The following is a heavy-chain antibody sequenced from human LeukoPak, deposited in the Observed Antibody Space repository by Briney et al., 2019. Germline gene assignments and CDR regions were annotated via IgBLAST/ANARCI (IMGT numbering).Heavy chain of an antibody. J-gene: IGHJ4*02. V-gene: IGHV4-34*01. CDR2: INHSGST. Sequence: SETLSLTCAVYGGSFSGYYWSWIRQPPGKGLEWIGEINHSGSTDYNASLKSRITISVDTSKNQFSLKLSSVTAADTAVYYCARGPLPYYWGQGTLVTVSS. CDR1: GGSFSGYY. CDR3: ARGPLPYY.